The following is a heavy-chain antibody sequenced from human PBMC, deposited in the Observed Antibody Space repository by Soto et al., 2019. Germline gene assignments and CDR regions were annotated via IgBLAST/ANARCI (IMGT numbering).Heavy chain of an antibody. J-gene: IGHJ4*02. D-gene: IGHD3-3*01. Sequence: QVQLVQSEAEVKKPGASVKVSCKASGYTFTGYYMHWVRQAPGQGLEWMGWINPNSGGTNYAQKFQGWVTMTRDTSISTAYMELSRLRSDDTAVYYCARASTYYDFWSGYSYFDYWGQGTLVTVSS. CDR2: INPNSGGT. V-gene: IGHV1-2*04. CDR1: GYTFTGYY. CDR3: ARASTYYDFWSGYSYFDY.